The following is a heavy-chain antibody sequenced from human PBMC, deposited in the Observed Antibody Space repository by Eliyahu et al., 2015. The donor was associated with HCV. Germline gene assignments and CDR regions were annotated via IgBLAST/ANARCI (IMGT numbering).Heavy chain of an antibody. CDR3: SGATPRAGRGYCSSTSCYSGAFDI. D-gene: IGHD2-2*01. CDR2: IYYSGST. V-gene: IGHV4-59*01. CDR1: GGSISSYY. J-gene: IGHJ3*02. Sequence: GLVKPSETLSLTCTVSGGSISSYYWSWIRQPPGKGLEWIGYIYYSGSTNYNPSLKSRVTISVDTSKNQFSLKADPCDPGGPGLFFRSGATPRAGRGYCSSTSCYSGAFDIWGQGTMVTVSS.